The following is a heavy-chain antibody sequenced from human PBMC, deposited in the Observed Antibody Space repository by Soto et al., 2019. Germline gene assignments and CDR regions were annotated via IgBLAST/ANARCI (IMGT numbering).Heavy chain of an antibody. Sequence: EVQLVESGGGLVQPGGSLRLSCEASGFTFRNYDMHWVRQGTGKGLEWVSGISAAGDADYADSVEGRFTISRENAQNSFFLQMNSLRVGDTTVYYRNRTARDFYGLDVWGQGTTVIVSS. J-gene: IGHJ6*02. V-gene: IGHV3-13*01. D-gene: IGHD1-1*01. CDR3: NRTARDFYGLDV. CDR2: ISAAGDA. CDR1: GFTFRNYD.